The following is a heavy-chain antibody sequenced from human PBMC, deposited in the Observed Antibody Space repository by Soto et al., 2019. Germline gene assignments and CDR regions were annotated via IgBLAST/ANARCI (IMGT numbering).Heavy chain of an antibody. CDR2: ISSSSSYI. Sequence: EVQLVESGGGLVKPGGSLRLSCAASGFTFSSYSMNWVRQAPGKGLEWVSSISSSSSYIYYADSVKGRFTISSDNAKNQLELQMNSLRAEDTAVYYCARDMVQDIVVVVAATLDYWGQGTLVTVSS. V-gene: IGHV3-21*01. CDR1: GFTFSSYS. J-gene: IGHJ4*02. CDR3: ARDMVQDIVVVVAATLDY. D-gene: IGHD2-15*01.